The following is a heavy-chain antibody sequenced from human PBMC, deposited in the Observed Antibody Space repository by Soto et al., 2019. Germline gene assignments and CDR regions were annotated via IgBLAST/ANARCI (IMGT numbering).Heavy chain of an antibody. CDR1: GYSFVTHW. D-gene: IGHD3-10*01. J-gene: IGHJ6*02. CDR2: IYPYGSET. Sequence: PXESLKIAFEGSGYSFVTHWIGWVRQMPGKGLEWIGIIYPYGSETTYSPAFQGHVTISADKSTNTAYLQWSSLKASDTAIYYCARISPSYPYFYYGMDVWGQGTTVTVSS. CDR3: ARISPSYPYFYYGMDV. V-gene: IGHV5-51*01.